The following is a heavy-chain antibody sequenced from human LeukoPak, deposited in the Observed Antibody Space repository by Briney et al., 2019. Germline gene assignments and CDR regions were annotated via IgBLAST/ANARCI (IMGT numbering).Heavy chain of an antibody. Sequence: ASVKVSCKASGYTFSNYYLHWVRQAPGQGLQWMGMINPSGGSTSYAQKFQGRVTLTRDTSTSTVYMELSSLRSEDTAVYYCAREREVTALFLKYFDSWGQGSLVTVSS. V-gene: IGHV1-46*01. J-gene: IGHJ4*02. CDR3: AREREVTALFLKYFDS. D-gene: IGHD2-21*02. CDR1: GYTFSNYY. CDR2: INPSGGST.